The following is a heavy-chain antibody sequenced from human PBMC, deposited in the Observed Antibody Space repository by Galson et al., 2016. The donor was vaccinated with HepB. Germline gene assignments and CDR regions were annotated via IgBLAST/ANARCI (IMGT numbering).Heavy chain of an antibody. CDR3: ATAYSSGWYFAY. D-gene: IGHD6-19*01. J-gene: IGHJ4*02. Sequence: CAASGFTFSNYDMDWVRQAPGKGLEWISYITTSSGGINYAVSVKGRFTISRDNAKNSLYLQMNSLRDEDTAVYYCATAYSSGWYFAYWGQGTLVTVSS. V-gene: IGHV3-48*02. CDR2: ITTSSGGI. CDR1: GFTFSNYD.